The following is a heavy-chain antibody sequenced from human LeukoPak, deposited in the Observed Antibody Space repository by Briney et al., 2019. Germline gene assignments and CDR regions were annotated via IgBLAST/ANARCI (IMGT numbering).Heavy chain of an antibody. Sequence: VASVKVSRKASGYTFTSYGISWMRQAPGQGLEWMGWISPYNGDTNYAQKFQGRATVTTDTSTSTAYMELRSLRSDDTALYYCARSNWEKTGGGFDVWGQGTMVTVSS. V-gene: IGHV1-18*01. CDR3: ARSNWEKTGGGFDV. CDR1: GYTFTSYG. D-gene: IGHD1-14*01. CDR2: ISPYNGDT. J-gene: IGHJ3*01.